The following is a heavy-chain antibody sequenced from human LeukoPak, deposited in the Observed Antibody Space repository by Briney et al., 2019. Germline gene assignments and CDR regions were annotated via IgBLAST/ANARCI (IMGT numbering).Heavy chain of an antibody. Sequence: GGTLRLSCAASGFTFSSYGMSWVRQAPGKGLEWVSAISGSGGSTYYADSVKGRFTISRDNSKNTLYLQMNSLRAEDTALYYCARDYFGSPSALDYWGQGTLVTVSS. CDR3: ARDYFGSPSALDY. CDR2: ISGSGGST. V-gene: IGHV3-23*01. D-gene: IGHD1-26*01. J-gene: IGHJ4*02. CDR1: GFTFSSYG.